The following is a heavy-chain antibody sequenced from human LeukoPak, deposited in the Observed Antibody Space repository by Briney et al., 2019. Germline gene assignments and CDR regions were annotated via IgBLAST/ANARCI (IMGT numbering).Heavy chain of an antibody. V-gene: IGHV3-30*04. CDR1: GFTFSSYA. J-gene: IGHJ6*04. CDR3: ARDSGVRGVITPYYGMDV. CDR2: ISYDGSNK. D-gene: IGHD3-10*01. Sequence: GGSLRLSCAASGFTFSSYAMHWVRQAPGKGLEGGAVISYDGSNKYYADSVKGRFTISRDNSKNTLYLQMNSLRADDTAVYYCARDSGVRGVITPYYGMDVWGKGTTVTVSS.